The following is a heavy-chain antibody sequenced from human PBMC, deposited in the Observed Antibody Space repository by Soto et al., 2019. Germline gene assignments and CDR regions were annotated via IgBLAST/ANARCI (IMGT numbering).Heavy chain of an antibody. CDR2: MNPNSGNT. D-gene: IGHD3-3*01. CDR3: ARVSRGSEWLLHYYYYYGMDV. V-gene: IGHV1-8*01. CDR1: GYTFTSYD. Sequence: ASVKVSCKASGYTFTSYDINWVRQATGQGLEWMGWMNPNSGNTGYAQKFQGRVTMTRNTSISTAYMELSSLRSEDTAVYYCARVSRGSEWLLHYYYYYGMDVWGQGTRVTVSS. J-gene: IGHJ6*02.